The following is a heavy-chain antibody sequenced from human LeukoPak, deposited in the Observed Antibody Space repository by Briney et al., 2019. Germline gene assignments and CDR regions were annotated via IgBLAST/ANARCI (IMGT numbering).Heavy chain of an antibody. CDR1: GGSISSSSSY. V-gene: IGHV4-61*02. J-gene: IGHJ6*03. Sequence: PSETLSLTCSVSGGSISSSSSYWGWIRQPAEKGLEWIGRIYTSGSTYYNPSLKSRVTISADTSKNQFSLNVSSVTAADTAVYYCARATSSYFYYMDVWGKGTTVTISS. CDR2: IYTSGST. CDR3: ARATSSYFYYMDV. D-gene: IGHD5-12*01.